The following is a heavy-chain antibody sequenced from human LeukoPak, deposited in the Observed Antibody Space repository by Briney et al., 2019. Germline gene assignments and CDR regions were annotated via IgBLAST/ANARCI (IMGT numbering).Heavy chain of an antibody. D-gene: IGHD3-16*02. CDR3: ARDNSVGDIAWWFDP. Sequence: ASVKVSCKASGYTFTSYYMHWVRQAPGQGLEWMGLINPSGSSTLYAQKFQGRVTMTRNMSTTTDYMELSSLRSEDTAVYYCARDNSVGDIAWWFDPWGQGTLVTVSS. CDR1: GYTFTSYY. V-gene: IGHV1-46*01. J-gene: IGHJ5*02. CDR2: INPSGSST.